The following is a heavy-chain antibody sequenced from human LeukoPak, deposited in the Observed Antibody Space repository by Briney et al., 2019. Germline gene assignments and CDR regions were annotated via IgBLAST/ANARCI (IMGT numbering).Heavy chain of an antibody. CDR1: GGSISSGGYY. CDR3: ARVREGGSQLLAQDY. D-gene: IGHD1-1*01. CDR2: IYYSGST. V-gene: IGHV4-31*03. J-gene: IGHJ4*02. Sequence: SQTLSLTCTVSGGSISSGGYYWSWIRQRPGKGLEWIGYIYYSGSTYYNPSLKSRVTISVDTSKNQFSLKLSSVTAADTAVYYCARVREGGSQLLAQDYWGQGTLVTVSS.